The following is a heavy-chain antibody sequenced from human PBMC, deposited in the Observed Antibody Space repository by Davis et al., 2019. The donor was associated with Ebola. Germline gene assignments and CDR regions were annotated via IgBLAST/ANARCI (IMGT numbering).Heavy chain of an antibody. D-gene: IGHD3-3*01. V-gene: IGHV5-51*01. CDR1: GYSSTIYW. CDR2: IYPGDSDT. Sequence: KVSCKASGYSSTIYWIAWVRQMPGKGLEWMGFIYPGDSDTAYSPPFQGQVTFSADKSISTAYLQWSSLKASDTAMYYCATRSAYTLDSWGQGTLVTVSS. CDR3: ATRSAYTLDS. J-gene: IGHJ4*02.